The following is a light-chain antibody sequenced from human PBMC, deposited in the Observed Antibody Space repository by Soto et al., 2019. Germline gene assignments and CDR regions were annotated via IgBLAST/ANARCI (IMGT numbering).Light chain of an antibody. CDR3: QQYYTNALT. Sequence: DVVMTQSPDSLAVSLGERATSNCKSSQSVLYSSNNKNYLAWYQQKPGQPPKLLIYWASTRESGVPDRFSGSGSGTDFTPTISSLQAEDVAVYYCQQYYTNALTFGGGTKVGVK. J-gene: IGKJ4*01. CDR2: WAS. V-gene: IGKV4-1*01. CDR1: QSVLYSSNNKNY.